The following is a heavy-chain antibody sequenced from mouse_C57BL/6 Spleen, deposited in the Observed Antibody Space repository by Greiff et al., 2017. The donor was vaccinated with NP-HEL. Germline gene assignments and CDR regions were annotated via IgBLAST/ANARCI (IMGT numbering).Heavy chain of an antibody. Sequence: VQLQQPGAELVKPGASVKVSCKASGYTFTSYWMHWVKQRPVQGLEWIGRIHPSDSDTNYNQKFKGKATLTVDKSSSTAYMQLSSLTSEDSAVYYCAIQWDDYDFLYAMDYWGQGTSVTVSS. CDR1: GYTFTSYW. V-gene: IGHV1-74*01. CDR2: IHPSDSDT. CDR3: AIQWDDYDFLYAMDY. D-gene: IGHD2-4*01. J-gene: IGHJ4*01.